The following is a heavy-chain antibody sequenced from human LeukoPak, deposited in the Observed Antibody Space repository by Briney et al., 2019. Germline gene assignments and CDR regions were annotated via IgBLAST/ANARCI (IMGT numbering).Heavy chain of an antibody. J-gene: IGHJ3*02. D-gene: IGHD4-11*01. Sequence: ASVKVSCKASGYTFTGYYMHWVRQAPGQGLEWMGWINPNSGGTNYAQKFQGRVTMTRDTSISTAYMELSRLRSDDTAVYHCARDLPLQAAFDIWGQGTMVTVSS. CDR3: ARDLPLQAAFDI. CDR1: GYTFTGYY. CDR2: INPNSGGT. V-gene: IGHV1-2*02.